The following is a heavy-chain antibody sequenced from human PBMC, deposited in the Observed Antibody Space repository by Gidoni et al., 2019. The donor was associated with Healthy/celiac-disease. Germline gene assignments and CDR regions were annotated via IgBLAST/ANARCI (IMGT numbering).Heavy chain of an antibody. Sequence: QVQLVESGGGVVQPGRSLRLSCAASGFTFSSYGMHWVRQAPGKGLEGVAVIWYDGSNKYYADSVKGRFTISRDNSKNTLYLQMNSLRAEDTAVYYCARELYDFWSGYGKYFQHWGQGTLVTVSS. CDR1: GFTFSSYG. D-gene: IGHD3-3*01. V-gene: IGHV3-33*01. CDR3: ARELYDFWSGYGKYFQH. CDR2: IWYDGSNK. J-gene: IGHJ1*01.